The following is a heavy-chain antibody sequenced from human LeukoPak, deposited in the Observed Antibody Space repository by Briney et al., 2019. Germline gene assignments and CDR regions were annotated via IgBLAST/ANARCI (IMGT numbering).Heavy chain of an antibody. J-gene: IGHJ4*02. Sequence: GGSLRLSCAASGFTFSTYWMTWVRQAPGKGLEWVANIKEDGSERYYGDSVKGRFTISRDNAKNSLYLQMNSLRAEDTAVYYCARGPWGYPYYFDFWGQGALVTVSS. CDR2: IKEDGSER. CDR3: ARGPWGYPYYFDF. CDR1: GFTFSTYW. V-gene: IGHV3-7*01. D-gene: IGHD7-27*01.